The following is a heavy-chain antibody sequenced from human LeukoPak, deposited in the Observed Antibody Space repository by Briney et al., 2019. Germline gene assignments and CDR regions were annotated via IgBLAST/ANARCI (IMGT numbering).Heavy chain of an antibody. Sequence: GGSLRLSCAASGFTVSSNYMSWVRQAPGKGLEWVSVIYSGGSIYYADSVKGRFTISRDNAKNSLYLQMNSLRAEDTAVYYCARQPVSGYSYAMDVWGQGTTVTVSS. D-gene: IGHD5-12*01. J-gene: IGHJ6*02. CDR3: ARQPVSGYSYAMDV. CDR1: GFTVSSNY. V-gene: IGHV3-66*04. CDR2: IYSGGSI.